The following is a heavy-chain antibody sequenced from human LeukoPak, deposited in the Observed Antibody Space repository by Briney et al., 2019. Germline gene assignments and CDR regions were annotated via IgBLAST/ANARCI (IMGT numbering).Heavy chain of an antibody. Sequence: PSETLSLTCAVYGGSFSSYYWSWLRQPPGKGLEWIGEISHTGRTNYSPSLKSRVTMSVDKSKNQFSLELTSVTAADTAIYYCAKGDDYLFDYWGQGTLVTVSS. CDR2: ISHTGRT. J-gene: IGHJ4*02. CDR1: GGSFSSYY. V-gene: IGHV4-34*01. CDR3: AKGDDYLFDY. D-gene: IGHD2/OR15-2a*01.